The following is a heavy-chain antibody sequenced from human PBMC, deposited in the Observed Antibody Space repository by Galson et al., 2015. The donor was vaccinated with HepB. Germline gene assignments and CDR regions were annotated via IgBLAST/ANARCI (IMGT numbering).Heavy chain of an antibody. CDR1: QFTFSSHS. Sequence: SLRLSCAASQFTFSSHSMHWVRQAPGEGLEWLAVISYDGGTKYYADSVKGRCTVSRDNSKDTLYLQISSLRPEDTAIYYCARDKGGSSGWYLYFQHWGQGTLVTVSS. J-gene: IGHJ1*01. CDR2: ISYDGGTK. CDR3: ARDKGGSSGWYLYFQH. V-gene: IGHV3-30-3*01. D-gene: IGHD6-19*01.